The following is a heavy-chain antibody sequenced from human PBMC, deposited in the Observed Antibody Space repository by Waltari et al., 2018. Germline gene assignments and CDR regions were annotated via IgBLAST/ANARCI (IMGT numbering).Heavy chain of an antibody. J-gene: IGHJ6*02. Sequence: QVQLQESGPGLVKPSETLSLTCAVSGYSFSSGYYWGWIRQPPGKGLEWIGSIYHSGSTYYNPSLKSRVTISVDTSKNQFSLKLSSVTAADTAVYYCASEGDGYNTDYYYYYGMDVWGQGTTVTVSS. D-gene: IGHD5-12*01. CDR2: IYHSGST. V-gene: IGHV4-38-2*01. CDR3: ASEGDGYNTDYYYYYGMDV. CDR1: GYSFSSGYY.